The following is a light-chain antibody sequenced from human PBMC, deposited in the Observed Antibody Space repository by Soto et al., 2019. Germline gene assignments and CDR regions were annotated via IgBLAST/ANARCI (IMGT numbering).Light chain of an antibody. J-gene: IGKJ1*01. V-gene: IGKV3-15*01. CDR2: TES. CDR3: QQSYSSPPT. Sequence: EIVMTQSPATLSVSPGESVTLSCRASQLFSSNLAWYQRRPGQAHRRLIYTESSLRSGVPSRFSGRRYGTDFSLTISSLQPEDFATYYCQQSYSSPPTFGQGTKADIK. CDR1: QLFSSN.